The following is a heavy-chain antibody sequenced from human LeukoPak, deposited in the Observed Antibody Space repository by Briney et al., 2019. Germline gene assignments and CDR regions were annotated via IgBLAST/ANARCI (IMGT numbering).Heavy chain of an antibody. CDR2: ISGSGGRP. J-gene: IGHJ4*02. D-gene: IGHD3-22*01. CDR1: GVTLSNYG. Sequence: GGSLRLSCAVSGVTLSNYGMAWVRQAPGKGLEWVAGISGSGGRPNYADSVKGRFTISRDNAKNPLYLQMNSLRAEDTAVYFCAKRGVVIRVILVGFHKEAYYFDSWGQGALVSVSS. V-gene: IGHV3-23*01. CDR3: AKRGVVIRVILVGFHKEAYYFDS.